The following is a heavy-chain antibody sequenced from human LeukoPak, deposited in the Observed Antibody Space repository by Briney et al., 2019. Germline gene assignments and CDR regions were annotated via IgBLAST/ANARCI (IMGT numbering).Heavy chain of an antibody. CDR1: GGSISHSY. CDR2: IYYSGST. V-gene: IGHV4-59*08. Sequence: PSETLSLTCTVSGGSISHSYWSWIRQPPGKGLEWIGYIYYSGSTSYNPSLKSRVTISVDTSKNQFSLKLNSVTAADTAVYYCARHRGQLWDAFDIWGQGTVVTVSS. D-gene: IGHD3-10*01. CDR3: ARHRGQLWDAFDI. J-gene: IGHJ3*02.